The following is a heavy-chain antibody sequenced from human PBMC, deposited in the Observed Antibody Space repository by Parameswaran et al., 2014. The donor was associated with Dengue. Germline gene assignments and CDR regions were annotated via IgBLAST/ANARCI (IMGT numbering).Heavy chain of an antibody. J-gene: IGHJ6*02. D-gene: IGHD2-2*01. CDR2: INSDGSST. Sequence: WIRQPPGKGLVWVSRINSDGSSTSYADSVKGRFTISRDNAKNTLYLQMNSLRAEDTAVYYCARVVPADYGMDVWGQGTTVTVSS. CDR3: ARVVPADYGMDV. V-gene: IGHV3-74*01.